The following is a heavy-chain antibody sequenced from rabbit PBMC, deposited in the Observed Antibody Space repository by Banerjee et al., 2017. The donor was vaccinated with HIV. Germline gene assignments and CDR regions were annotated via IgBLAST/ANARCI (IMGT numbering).Heavy chain of an antibody. V-gene: IGHV1S40*01. CDR3: GVGGGAYAMEF. J-gene: IGHJ2*01. D-gene: IGHD6-1*01. Sequence: QSLEESGGDLVKPGASLTLTCTASGFSFSSNYWICWVRQAPGKGLEWIACIFAVGSGSTYYASWAKGRFTISKTSSTSVTLQMTSLTAADTATYFCGVGGGAYAMEFWGPGTLVTVS. CDR2: IFAVGSGST. CDR1: GFSFSSNYW.